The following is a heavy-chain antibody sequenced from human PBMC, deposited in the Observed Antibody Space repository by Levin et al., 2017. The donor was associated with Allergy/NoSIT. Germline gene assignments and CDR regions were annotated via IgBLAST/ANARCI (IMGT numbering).Heavy chain of an antibody. CDR1: GFTFSSYS. CDR2: ISSSSSYI. J-gene: IGHJ6*02. Sequence: GESLKISCAASGFTFSSYSMNWVRQAPGKGLEWVSSISSSSSYIYYADSVKGRFTISRDNAKNSLYLQMNSLRAEDTAVYYCARGFYSNYSYYGMDVWGQGTTVTVSS. V-gene: IGHV3-21*01. CDR3: ARGFYSNYSYYGMDV. D-gene: IGHD4-11*01.